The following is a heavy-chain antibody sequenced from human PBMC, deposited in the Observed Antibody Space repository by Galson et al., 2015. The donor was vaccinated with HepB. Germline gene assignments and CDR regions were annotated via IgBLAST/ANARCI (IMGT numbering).Heavy chain of an antibody. V-gene: IGHV4-59*01. J-gene: IGHJ6*02. Sequence: TLSLTCTVSGGSISGSYWSWIRQPPGKGLEWIGYIYYSGSTNYNPSLRSRVTISVDTSKNQFSLELSSVTAADTAVYYCARDRGTTMVRGLRDYYYGMDVWGQGTTVTVSS. D-gene: IGHD3-10*01. CDR1: GGSISGSY. CDR3: ARDRGTTMVRGLRDYYYGMDV. CDR2: IYYSGST.